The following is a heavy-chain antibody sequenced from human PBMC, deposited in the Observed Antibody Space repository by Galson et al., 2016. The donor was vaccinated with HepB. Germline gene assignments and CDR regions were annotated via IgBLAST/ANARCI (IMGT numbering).Heavy chain of an antibody. D-gene: IGHD5-18*01. CDR2: VYWNDDK. CDR1: GLSLRTSGEG. Sequence: PALVKPTQTLTLTCTFSGLSLRTSGEGVAWVRQPPGKALEWLALVYWNDDKRYSPTLKSRLTITKDTSRNLVVLRMTNMEPVDTATYYCAHQSCGYNYGYVRWGQGTLVTVSS. J-gene: IGHJ4*02. CDR3: AHQSCGYNYGYVR. V-gene: IGHV2-5*01.